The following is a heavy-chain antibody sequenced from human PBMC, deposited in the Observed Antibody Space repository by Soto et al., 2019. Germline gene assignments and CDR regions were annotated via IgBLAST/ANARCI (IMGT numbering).Heavy chain of an antibody. V-gene: IGHV3-23*01. D-gene: IGHD2-15*01. J-gene: IGHJ5*02. CDR2: ISGSGGSV. CDR1: GFTFSSYA. CDR3: AKDAVAVFPNWFDP. Sequence: EVQLLESGGGLVHPGGSLRLSCAASGFTFSSYAMSWVRQAPGKGLEWVSVISGSGGSVKYADSVKGRFTISRDNSKNTLYLQMNSLRAEDTAVYYCAKDAVAVFPNWFDPWGQGTLVTVSS.